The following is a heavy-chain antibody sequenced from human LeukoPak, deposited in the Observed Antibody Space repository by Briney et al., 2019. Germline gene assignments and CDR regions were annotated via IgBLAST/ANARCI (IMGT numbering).Heavy chain of an antibody. J-gene: IGHJ4*02. CDR2: ISGSSSSL. V-gene: IGHV3-48*04. CDR3: ASRTYLAY. Sequence: GGSLRLSCTASGFTFSSYTMNWVRQAPGKGLEWVSSISGSSSSLSYADSVKGRFTISRDNAKNSLYLQMHSLRADATAVYYCASRTYLAYWGPGNLVTVSS. CDR1: GFTFSSYT.